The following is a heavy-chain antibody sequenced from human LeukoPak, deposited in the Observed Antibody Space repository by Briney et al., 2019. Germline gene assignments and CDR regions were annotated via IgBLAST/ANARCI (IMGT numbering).Heavy chain of an antibody. D-gene: IGHD3-10*01. V-gene: IGHV4-30-4*02. CDR3: AREYGSGAQWFDP. J-gene: IGHJ5*02. CDR2: IYYSGST. Sequence: SDTLSLTYTVSGGSISSGDYYWSWIRQPPGKGLEWIGYIYYSGSTYYNPSLKSRVTISVDTSKNQFSLKLSSVTAADTAVYYCAREYGSGAQWFDPWGQGTLVTVS. CDR1: GGSISSGDYY.